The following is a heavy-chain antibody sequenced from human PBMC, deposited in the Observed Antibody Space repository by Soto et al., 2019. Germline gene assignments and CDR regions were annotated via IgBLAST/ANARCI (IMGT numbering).Heavy chain of an antibody. D-gene: IGHD2-15*01. CDR3: THKGGRGAGMDV. Sequence: KEPGPTLVKPTQTLTLTCTFSGFSLSNSGVGVAWIRQPPGKALEWLALIYWDDDERYRPSLRSRLTITKDTSKNQVVLTMTNVDPVDTATYFCTHKGGRGAGMDVWGQGTTVTVSS. V-gene: IGHV2-5*02. J-gene: IGHJ6*02. CDR2: IYWDDDE. CDR1: GFSLSNSGVG.